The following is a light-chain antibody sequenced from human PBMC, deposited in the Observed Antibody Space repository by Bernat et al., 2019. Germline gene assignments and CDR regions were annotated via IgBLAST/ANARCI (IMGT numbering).Light chain of an antibody. V-gene: IGLV2-11*01. CDR3: CSFAGSSTLGV. CDR2: DVT. CDR1: SSDVGAYDR. Sequence: QSALTQPRSVSGSPGQSVTISCTGTSSDVGAYDRVSWYQQHPGKAPKLVIYDVTKRPSGVPDRFSGSKSGSTASLTISGLQAEDEADYHCCSFAGSSTLGVFGGGTKLTVL. J-gene: IGLJ3*02.